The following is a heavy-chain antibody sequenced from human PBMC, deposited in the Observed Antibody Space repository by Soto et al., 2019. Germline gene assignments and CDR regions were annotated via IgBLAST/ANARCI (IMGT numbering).Heavy chain of an antibody. D-gene: IGHD6-19*01. Sequence: QVQLVQSGAEVKKPGASVKVSCKASRYTFTRYGMHWVRQAPGQRLEWMGWINAGNGNTKYSQKFQGRVTITTDTSASTAYMELSSLRSEDTAVYYCARDGAVAGDSNFDYGGQGTLVTVSS. CDR3: ARDGAVAGDSNFDY. CDR2: INAGNGNT. J-gene: IGHJ4*02. CDR1: RYTFTRYG. V-gene: IGHV1-3*01.